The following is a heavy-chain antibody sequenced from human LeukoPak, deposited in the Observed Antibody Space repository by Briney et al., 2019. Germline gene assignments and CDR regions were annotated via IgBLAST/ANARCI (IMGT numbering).Heavy chain of an antibody. Sequence: GGSLTLSCAASGFTFSDHYMDWVRQAPGKGLEWVGRSRNKAKSYTTDYAASVKGRFTISRDDSKNSLYLQMNSLKTEDTAIYYCVPQGQGGSEIFDYWGQGTLVTVSS. CDR2: SRNKAKSYTT. CDR1: GFTFSDHY. CDR3: VPQGQGGSEIFDY. V-gene: IGHV3-72*01. D-gene: IGHD3-10*01. J-gene: IGHJ4*02.